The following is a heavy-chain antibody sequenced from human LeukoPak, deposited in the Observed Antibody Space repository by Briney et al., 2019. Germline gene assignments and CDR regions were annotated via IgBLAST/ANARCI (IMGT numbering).Heavy chain of an antibody. V-gene: IGHV4-34*01. J-gene: IGHJ5*02. CDR2: INHSGST. Sequence: PSETLSLTCAVYGGSFSGYYWIWIRQSPGKGLEWIGEINHSGSTNYNPSLKSRVTMSVDMSKNQFSLKVRSVTAADTAVYYCAAQWLAPNWFDPWGQGTLVTVSS. D-gene: IGHD6-19*01. CDR3: AAQWLAPNWFDP. CDR1: GGSFSGYY.